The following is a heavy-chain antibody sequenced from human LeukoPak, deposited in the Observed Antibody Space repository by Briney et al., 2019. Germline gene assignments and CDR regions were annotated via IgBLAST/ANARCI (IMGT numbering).Heavy chain of an antibody. Sequence: GGSLRLSCAASGFSLGTFNMNWVRQAPGKGLERVSCISGTGSVYYAASVRGRFTISRDNAGNSLFLQLNSLRTEDTAVYFCARDLPGSSWYALDSWGQGTLVTVSS. V-gene: IGHV3-69-1*01. J-gene: IGHJ5*01. CDR1: GFSLGTFN. D-gene: IGHD6-13*01. CDR3: ARDLPGSSWYALDS. CDR2: ISGTGSV.